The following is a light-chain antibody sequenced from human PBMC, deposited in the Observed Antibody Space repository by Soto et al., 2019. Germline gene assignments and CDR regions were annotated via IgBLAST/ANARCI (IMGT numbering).Light chain of an antibody. Sequence: EIVMTQSPATLSVSPGERVILSCRASQSISTNLAWCQYIPGQAPRLLIYAASTRATGIPARFSGSGSGTDFTLSITSLQSEDYAVYYCHQYNNWPPWTFGQGTKVEIK. J-gene: IGKJ1*01. CDR1: QSISTN. CDR2: AAS. CDR3: HQYNNWPPWT. V-gene: IGKV3-15*01.